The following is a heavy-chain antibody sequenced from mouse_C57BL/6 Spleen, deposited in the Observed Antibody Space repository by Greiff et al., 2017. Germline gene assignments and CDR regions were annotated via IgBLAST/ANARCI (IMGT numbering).Heavy chain of an antibody. CDR1: GYSITSGYY. CDR3: AREEGYDCYYMLAY. Sequence: EVKLMESGPGLVKPSQSLSLTCSVTGYSITSGYYWNCLRQFPGNKLEWMGYISYDGSNYYNPSLKNRNSITRDTSKNQYFLKLNSVTTEDTATYDFAREEGYDCYYMLAYWGQGTLVTVSA. J-gene: IGHJ3*01. V-gene: IGHV3-6*01. CDR2: ISYDGSN. D-gene: IGHD2-3*01.